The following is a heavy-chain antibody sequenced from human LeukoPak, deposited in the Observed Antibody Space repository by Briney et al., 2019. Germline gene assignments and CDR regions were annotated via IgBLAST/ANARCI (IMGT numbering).Heavy chain of an antibody. J-gene: IGHJ4*02. V-gene: IGHV4-39*01. CDR3: ATTYSNAYYFDF. CDR1: GGSISSSSYY. CDR2: MYYSGST. D-gene: IGHD6-13*01. Sequence: NSSETLSLTCTVSGGSISSSSYYWGWIRQPPGKGLEWIGSMYYSGSTYYNASLESRVTISGDTSKNQFSLKLSSVTAADTAVYYCATTYSNAYYFDFWGQGTLLTVSS.